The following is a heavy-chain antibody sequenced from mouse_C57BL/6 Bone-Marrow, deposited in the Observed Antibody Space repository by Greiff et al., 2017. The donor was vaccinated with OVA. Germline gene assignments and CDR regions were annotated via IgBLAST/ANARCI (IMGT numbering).Heavy chain of an antibody. Sequence: VQGVESGPGLVAPSQRLSITCTVSGFSLTSYGVDWVRQSPGKGLEWLGVIWGVGSTNYNSALKSRLSISKDNSKSQVFLKMNSLQTDDTAMYYCASSYYYCMDYWGQGTSVTVSS. CDR1: GFSLTSYG. CDR2: IWGVGST. V-gene: IGHV2-6*01. J-gene: IGHJ4*01. CDR3: ASSYYYCMDY.